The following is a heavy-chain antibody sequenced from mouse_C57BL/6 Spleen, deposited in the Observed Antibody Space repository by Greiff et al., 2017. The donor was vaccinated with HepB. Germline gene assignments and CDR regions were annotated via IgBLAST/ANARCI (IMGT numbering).Heavy chain of an antibody. D-gene: IGHD2-5*01. V-gene: IGHV1-59*01. CDR1: GYTFTSYW. J-gene: IGHJ2*01. CDR3: ARSGYYSNFDY. Sequence: VQLQQPGAELVRPGTSVKLSCKASGYTFTSYWMHWVKQRPGQGLEWIGVIDPSDSYTNYNQKFKGKATLTVDTSSSTAYMQLSSLTSEDSAVYYCARSGYYSNFDYWGQGTTLTVSS. CDR2: IDPSDSYT.